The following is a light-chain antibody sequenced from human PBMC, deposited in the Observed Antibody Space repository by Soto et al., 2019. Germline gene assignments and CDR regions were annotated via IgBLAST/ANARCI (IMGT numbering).Light chain of an antibody. Sequence: IVMTQSPATLSMSPGDRATLSCRASQNVATNVAWYQQKPGQAPRLLIYGASIRATGVPARFSGSGSGIEFTLTIDSLQSEDFAVFYCHQATSGLRTFGRGTRVEV. V-gene: IGKV3-15*01. CDR3: HQATSGLRT. CDR1: QNVATN. J-gene: IGKJ1*01. CDR2: GAS.